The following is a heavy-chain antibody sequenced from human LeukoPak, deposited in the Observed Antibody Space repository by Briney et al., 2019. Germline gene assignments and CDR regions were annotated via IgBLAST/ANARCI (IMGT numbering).Heavy chain of an antibody. J-gene: IGHJ4*02. Sequence: SETLSLTCAVSDDSISTYYWSWIRQPPGKGLEWIGYVYNSGSTNYNPSLKSRVTIFVDTSKNHFSLKLSSVTAADTAVYYCARVTRTYYDILTGYSGVFDYWGQGTLVTVSS. V-gene: IGHV4-4*08. CDR2: VYNSGST. CDR1: DDSISTYY. D-gene: IGHD3-9*01. CDR3: ARVTRTYYDILTGYSGVFDY.